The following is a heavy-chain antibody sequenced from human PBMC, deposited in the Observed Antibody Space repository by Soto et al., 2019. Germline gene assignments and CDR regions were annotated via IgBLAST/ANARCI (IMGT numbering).Heavy chain of an antibody. Sequence: EVQLVESGGTLVEPGGSLRLSCAASGLTFSRIWMNWVRQAPGKGLEWVGRIKAKTEGGTTDYAAPVQGRFTISRDDSTTTLYLHMNTLTIEYTSVYFSTTDGIGSLDPAPRGGQRTLVTVSS. CDR2: IKAKTEGGTT. V-gene: IGHV3-15*07. J-gene: IGHJ4*02. CDR1: GLTFSRIW. CDR3: TTDGIGSLDPAPR. D-gene: IGHD5-18*01.